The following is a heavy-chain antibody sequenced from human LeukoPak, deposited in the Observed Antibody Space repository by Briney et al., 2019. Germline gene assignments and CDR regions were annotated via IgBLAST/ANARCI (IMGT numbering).Heavy chain of an antibody. V-gene: IGHV1-69*04. CDR2: IIPILGIA. D-gene: IGHD1-26*01. Sequence: SVKVSCKASGGTFSSYAISWVRQAPGQGLEWMGRIIPILGIANYAQKFQGRVTITADKSTSTAYMELSSLRSEDTAVYYCARVGATSPLVYYFDYWGQGTLVTVSS. CDR3: ARVGATSPLVYYFDY. J-gene: IGHJ4*02. CDR1: GGTFSSYA.